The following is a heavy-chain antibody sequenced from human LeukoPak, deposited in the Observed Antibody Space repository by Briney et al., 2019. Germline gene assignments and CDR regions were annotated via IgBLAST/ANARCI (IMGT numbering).Heavy chain of an antibody. CDR1: GGSISSSN. J-gene: IGHJ5*02. CDR3: AKDREWYSSGCFDP. D-gene: IGHD6-19*01. V-gene: IGHV3-23*01. CDR2: ISGSGGST. Sequence: PSETLSLTCAVSGGSISSSNWWSWVRQPPGKGLEWVSAISGSGGSTYYADSVKGRFTISRDNSKNTLYLQMNSLRAEDTAVYYCAKDREWYSSGCFDPWGQGTLVTVSS.